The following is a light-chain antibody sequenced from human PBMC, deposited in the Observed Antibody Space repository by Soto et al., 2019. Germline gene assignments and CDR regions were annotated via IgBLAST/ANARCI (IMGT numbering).Light chain of an antibody. V-gene: IGKV1-39*01. CDR3: QQSYSTPLT. CDR1: QTIATY. Sequence: DIQMTQSPSSLSASTGDRVTITCRASQTIATYLNWYQQKPGQAPKLLMYAASTLQTGVPSRFSGSGSVTDFTLILSNLQPEDFATYYCQQSYSTPLTFGGGTKVEIK. CDR2: AAS. J-gene: IGKJ4*01.